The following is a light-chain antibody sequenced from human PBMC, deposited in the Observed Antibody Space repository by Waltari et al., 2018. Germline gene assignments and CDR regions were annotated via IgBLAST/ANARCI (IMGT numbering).Light chain of an antibody. Sequence: DIQVTQSPSSLSASVGDRVTITCRASQGIDNFLAWYQHRPGTVPKLLIFAASTFQSGVPSRFSGSGSGTYFTLTISSLQPEDVATYYCQKYDSALWAFGQGTKVEIK. CDR1: QGIDNF. J-gene: IGKJ1*01. CDR3: QKYDSALWA. V-gene: IGKV1-27*01. CDR2: AAS.